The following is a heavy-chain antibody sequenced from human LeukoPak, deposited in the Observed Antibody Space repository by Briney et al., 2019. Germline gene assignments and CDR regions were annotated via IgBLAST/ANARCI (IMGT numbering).Heavy chain of an antibody. D-gene: IGHD2-2*01. J-gene: IGHJ6*02. V-gene: IGHV1-69*13. Sequence: ASVKVSCKASGYTFSNFGISWVRQAPGQGLEWMGGIIPIFGTANYAQKFQGRVTITADESTSTAYMELSSLRSEDTAVYYCARPYCSSTSCYHYYYGMDVWGQGTTVTVSS. CDR3: ARPYCSSTSCYHYYYGMDV. CDR2: IIPIFGTA. CDR1: GYTFSNFG.